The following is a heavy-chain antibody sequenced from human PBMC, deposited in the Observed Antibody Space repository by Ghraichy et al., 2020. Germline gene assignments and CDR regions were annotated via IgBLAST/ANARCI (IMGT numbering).Heavy chain of an antibody. Sequence: SVKVSCKTSGGTFSNYAFNWVRQAPGQGLEWMGGIIPIFGTPDYTQKFQGRVTIIADESTSTAYMELSSLRSEDTAVYYCATRDAQYSFGYVYYYYGMDVWGQGTTVTVSS. CDR2: IIPIFGTP. D-gene: IGHD5-18*01. CDR1: GGTFSNYA. J-gene: IGHJ6*02. V-gene: IGHV1-69*13. CDR3: ATRDAQYSFGYVYYYYGMDV.